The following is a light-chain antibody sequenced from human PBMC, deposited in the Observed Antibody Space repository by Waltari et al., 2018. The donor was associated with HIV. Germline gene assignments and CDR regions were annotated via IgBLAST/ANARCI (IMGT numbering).Light chain of an antibody. CDR1: SSDVAGHNS. J-gene: IGLJ1*01. V-gene: IGLV2-14*01. Sequence: QSALTQPASVSGSPGQSITISCTGTSSDVAGHNSFSWYQQHPGKAPKLLIYEVSNRPSGVSNRFSGSKSGNTASMTISGLQAEDEADYYCNSYRSSTTPCVFGTGTKVTVL. CDR3: NSYRSSTTPCV. CDR2: EVS.